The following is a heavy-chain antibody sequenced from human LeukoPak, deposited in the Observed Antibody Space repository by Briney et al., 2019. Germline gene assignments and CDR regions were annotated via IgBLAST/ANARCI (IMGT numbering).Heavy chain of an antibody. D-gene: IGHD3-3*01. V-gene: IGHV3-23*01. CDR3: YLSGTISRSGTRFDP. CDR2: ISGSGGST. J-gene: IGHJ5*02. CDR1: GFTFSGYA. Sequence: GGSLRLSCAASGFTFSGYAMSWVREAPGKGLERGSAISGSGGSTYYADSVKGRFTISRDNSKNTLYLQMNSLRAEDTAVYYSYLSGTISRSGTRFDPWGQGTLVTVSS.